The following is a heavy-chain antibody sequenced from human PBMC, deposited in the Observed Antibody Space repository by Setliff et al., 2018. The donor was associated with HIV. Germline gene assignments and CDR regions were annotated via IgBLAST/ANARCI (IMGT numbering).Heavy chain of an antibody. CDR2: IYYSVST. CDR1: GGSISRHY. D-gene: IGHD3-9*01. J-gene: IGHJ4*02. V-gene: IGHV4-59*11. Sequence: PSETLSLTCTVSGGSISRHYWSWIRQPPGKGLEWCGSIYYSVSTTYTPSLKSRVTISVETSKNQFSVKLSSVTAADTAVFYCAREWGGRLRYFDWFPISESSPGSYFDYWGQGTLVTVSS. CDR3: AREWGGRLRYFDWFPISESSPGSYFDY.